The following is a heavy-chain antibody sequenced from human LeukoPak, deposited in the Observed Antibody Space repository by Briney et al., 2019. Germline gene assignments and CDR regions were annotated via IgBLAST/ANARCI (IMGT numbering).Heavy chain of an antibody. CDR2: IYYSGST. CDR1: GGSISSYY. V-gene: IGHV4-59*01. J-gene: IGHJ4*02. CDR3: ARIRNYGSGTYIPFVDY. D-gene: IGHD3-10*01. Sequence: SETLSLTCTVSGGSISSYYWSWIRQPPGKGLEWIGSIYYSGSTNYNPSLKSRVTISVDTSKNHFSLKLSSVTAADTAVYYCARIRNYGSGTYIPFVDYWGQGTLVTVPS.